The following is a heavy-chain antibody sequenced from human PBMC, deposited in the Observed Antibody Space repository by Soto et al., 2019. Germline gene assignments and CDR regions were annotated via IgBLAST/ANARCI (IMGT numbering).Heavy chain of an antibody. V-gene: IGHV3-30*18. D-gene: IGHD5-12*01. CDR2: ISYDGSNK. Sequence: QVQLVESGGGVVQPGRSLRLSCAASGFTFSSYGMHWVRRAPGKGLEWVAVISYDGSNKYYADSVKGRFTISRDNSKNTLYLQMNSLRAEDTAVYHCAKALGLHKYYYYGMDVWGQGTTVTVSS. J-gene: IGHJ6*02. CDR1: GFTFSSYG. CDR3: AKALGLHKYYYYGMDV.